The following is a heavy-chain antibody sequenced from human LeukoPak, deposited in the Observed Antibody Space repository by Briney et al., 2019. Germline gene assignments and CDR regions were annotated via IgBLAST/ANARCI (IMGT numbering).Heavy chain of an antibody. CDR3: AREGETVTTHWFDP. Sequence: SVKVSCKASGGTLSSYAISWVRQAPGQGLEWMGGIIPIFGTANYAQKFQGRVTITADESTSTAYMELSSLRSEDTAVYYCAREGETVTTHWFDPWGQGTLVTVSS. D-gene: IGHD4-17*01. CDR2: IIPIFGTA. V-gene: IGHV1-69*01. J-gene: IGHJ5*02. CDR1: GGTLSSYA.